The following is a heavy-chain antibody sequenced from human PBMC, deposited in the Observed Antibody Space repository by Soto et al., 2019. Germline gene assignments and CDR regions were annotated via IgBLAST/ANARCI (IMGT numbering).Heavy chain of an antibody. J-gene: IGHJ4*02. CDR3: ARDKDLQPTVCGF. CDR1: GDTLATGGNY. CDR2: VYYSGAT. Sequence: TLSLTCTVSGDTLATGGNYYNWIRQVPGQGLEGIGYVYYSGATHNTPSLRARATISRDTTNNQFSLRLISVTAADTALYYFARDKDLQPTVCGFWGQGIQVTVSS. V-gene: IGHV4-31*03. D-gene: IGHD2-21*01.